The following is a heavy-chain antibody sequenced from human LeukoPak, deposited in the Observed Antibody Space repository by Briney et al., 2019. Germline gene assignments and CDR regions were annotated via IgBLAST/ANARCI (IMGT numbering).Heavy chain of an antibody. CDR1: GGSFSGYY. CDR2: INHSGST. CDR3: ARERMRYSSSPLDY. J-gene: IGHJ4*02. Sequence: NTSETLSLTCAVYGGSFSGYYWSWIRQPPGKGLEWIGEINHSGSTNYNPSLKSRVTISVDTSKNQFSLKLSSVTAADTAVYYCARERMRYSSSPLDYWGQGTLVTVSS. V-gene: IGHV4-34*01. D-gene: IGHD6-6*01.